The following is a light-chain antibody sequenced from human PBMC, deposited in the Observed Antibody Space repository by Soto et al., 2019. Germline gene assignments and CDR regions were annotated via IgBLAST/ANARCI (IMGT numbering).Light chain of an antibody. V-gene: IGLV2-14*01. CDR2: DVS. CDR3: SSYTSISTVV. CDR1: SSDIGGYND. J-gene: IGLJ2*01. Sequence: QSALTQPASVSGSPGQSITISCTGTSSDIGGYNDVSWYQQHHGKAPKLMISDVSDRPSGVSNRFSGSNSGNTASLPISGLQAEDEADYHCSSYTSISTVVFGGGTKLTVL.